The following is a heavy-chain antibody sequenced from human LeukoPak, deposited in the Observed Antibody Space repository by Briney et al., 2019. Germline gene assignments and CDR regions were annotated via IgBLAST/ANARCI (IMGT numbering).Heavy chain of an antibody. Sequence: SGGSLRLSCAASGFTFEKSAMSWVRQAPGKGLEWVSGISDSGDNTDYADSVRGRFTISRDNSKKTLYLHMNTLRVDDTALYYCAKERSGVVIDASDSWGQGTLVTVSS. CDR2: ISDSGDNT. D-gene: IGHD3-3*01. J-gene: IGHJ5*02. V-gene: IGHV3-23*01. CDR1: GFTFEKSA. CDR3: AKERSGVVIDASDS.